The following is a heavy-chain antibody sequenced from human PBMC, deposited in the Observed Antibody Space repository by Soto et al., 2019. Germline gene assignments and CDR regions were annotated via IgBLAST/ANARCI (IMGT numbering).Heavy chain of an antibody. CDR3: AKTANGWFSAFDI. D-gene: IGHD6-19*01. Sequence: EVQLLESGGGLVQPGGSLRLSCAASGFTFSSYAMSWVRQAPEKGLEWVSAISGSGGTTYYADSVKGRFTFSRDNSKNTRYLQMNSLRAEDTAVYYCAKTANGWFSAFDIWGQGTMVTVSS. CDR1: GFTFSSYA. V-gene: IGHV3-23*01. J-gene: IGHJ3*02. CDR2: ISGSGGTT.